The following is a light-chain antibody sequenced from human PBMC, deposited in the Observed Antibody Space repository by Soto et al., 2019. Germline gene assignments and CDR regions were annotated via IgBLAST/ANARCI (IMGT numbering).Light chain of an antibody. CDR1: SGHSSYA. V-gene: IGLV4-69*01. Sequence: QSVLPQSPSASASLGASVKLTCTLNSGHSSYAIAWHQQQPEKGPRYLMKLNSDGSHSKGDGIPDRFSGSSSGAERYLTISSLQSEDEADYYCQTLGTGGAWVFCGVTKLTVL. J-gene: IGLJ3*02. CDR2: LNSDGSH. CDR3: QTLGTGGAWV.